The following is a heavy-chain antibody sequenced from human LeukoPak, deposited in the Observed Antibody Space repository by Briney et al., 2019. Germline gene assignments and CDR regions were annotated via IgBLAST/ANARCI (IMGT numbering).Heavy chain of an antibody. D-gene: IGHD2-21*02. CDR3: ARQGDTGSWYFDY. Sequence: TGGSLRLSCAASGFTFSYYAMHWVRQAPGKGLEWVAVISYDGSNKYYADSVKGRFTISRDNSKSTLYLQMDSLIAGDTAAYYCARQGDTGSWYFDYWGQGTLVTVSS. CDR1: GFTFSYYA. V-gene: IGHV3-30-3*01. J-gene: IGHJ4*02. CDR2: ISYDGSNK.